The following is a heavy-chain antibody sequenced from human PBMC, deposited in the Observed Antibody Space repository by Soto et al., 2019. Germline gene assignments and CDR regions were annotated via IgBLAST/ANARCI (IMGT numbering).Heavy chain of an antibody. CDR3: ARDEYGRSWPRGGWFDP. D-gene: IGHD6-13*01. CDR1: GYTFTSYA. CDR2: INAGNGNT. J-gene: IGHJ5*02. Sequence: ASVKVSCKASGYTFTSYAMHWVRQAPGQRLEWMGWINAGNGNTKYSQKFQGRVTITRDTSASTAYMELSSLRSEDTAVYYCARDEYGRSWPRGGWFDPWGQGTRVTVAS. V-gene: IGHV1-3*01.